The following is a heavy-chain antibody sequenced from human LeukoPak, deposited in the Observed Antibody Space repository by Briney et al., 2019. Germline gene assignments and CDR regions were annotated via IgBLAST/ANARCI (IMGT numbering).Heavy chain of an antibody. CDR1: GFTFSGSA. J-gene: IGHJ4*02. CDR3: TRHSEIFGVVISAYYFDY. Sequence: GGSLRLSCAASGFTFSGSAMHWVRQASGKGLEWVGRIRSKANSYATAYAASVKGRFTISRDDSKNTAYLQMNRLKTAATAGDYCTRHSEIFGVVISAYYFDYWGQGTLVTVSS. D-gene: IGHD3-3*01. V-gene: IGHV3-73*01. CDR2: IRSKANSYAT.